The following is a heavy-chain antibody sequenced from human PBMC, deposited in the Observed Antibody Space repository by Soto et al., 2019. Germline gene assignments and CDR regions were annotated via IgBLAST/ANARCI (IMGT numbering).Heavy chain of an antibody. CDR2: IYYTGST. Sequence: SETLSLTCTVSGGSISSYYWSWIRQPPGKGLEWIGYIYYTGSTNYNPSLKSRVTISVDTSKNQFSLNLTSVTAADTAIYYCARSNWYSEYWGQGTLVTVSS. CDR3: ARSNWYSEY. D-gene: IGHD7-27*01. CDR1: GGSISSYY. V-gene: IGHV4-59*01. J-gene: IGHJ4*02.